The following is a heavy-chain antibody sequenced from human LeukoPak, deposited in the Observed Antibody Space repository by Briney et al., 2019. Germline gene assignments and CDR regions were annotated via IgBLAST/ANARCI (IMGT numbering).Heavy chain of an antibody. CDR1: GGSVSSGSYY. CDR3: ARDMGAPDYGSYSVDY. Sequence: SETLSLTCTVSGGSVSSGSYYWSWIRQPPGRGLEWIAYIHYSGSAAYNPSLKSRVTISRDMSTNQFSLKMASVTAADTAVYFCARDMGAPDYGSYSVDYWGQGTLVTVSS. D-gene: IGHD4-23*01. CDR2: IHYSGSA. J-gene: IGHJ4*02. V-gene: IGHV4-61*01.